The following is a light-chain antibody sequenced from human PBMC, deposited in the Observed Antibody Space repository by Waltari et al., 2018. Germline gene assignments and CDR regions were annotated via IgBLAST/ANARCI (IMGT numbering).Light chain of an antibody. CDR1: ESIGADY. J-gene: IGKJ1*01. CDR2: GAS. V-gene: IGKV3-20*01. Sequence: ENVLTQSPGTLSLSPGGRATLSCRASESIGADYLAWYQKKPGLAPRLLIYGASTRATGVPDRFSVSGSGTDFTLTISRLEPEDFAVYYCQQYHSLPWTFGQGNKVDIK. CDR3: QQYHSLPWT.